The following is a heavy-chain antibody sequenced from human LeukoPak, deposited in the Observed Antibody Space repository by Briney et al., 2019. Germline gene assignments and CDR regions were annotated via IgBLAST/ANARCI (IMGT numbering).Heavy chain of an antibody. Sequence: GRSLRLSCAASGFSFSSYGMHWVRQAPGKGLEWVAVIWYDGSKKYYADSVKGRFTISRDNSKNTLYLQMNSLRAEDTAVYYCVKDRTYHGSGSYPLPDYWGQGTLVTVSS. J-gene: IGHJ4*02. CDR1: GFSFSSYG. D-gene: IGHD3-10*01. CDR3: VKDRTYHGSGSYPLPDY. V-gene: IGHV3-33*06. CDR2: IWYDGSKK.